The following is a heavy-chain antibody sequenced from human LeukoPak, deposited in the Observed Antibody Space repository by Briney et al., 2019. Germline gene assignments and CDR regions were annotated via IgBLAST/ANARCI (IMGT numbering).Heavy chain of an antibody. J-gene: IGHJ4*02. D-gene: IGHD6-6*01. CDR1: GSSISDSY. Sequence: SETLSLTCSVSGSSISDSYRSWIRQPPGKQMEWIGFVSDRGGTTYNPSLRSRVNISQDTSQNQFSLKVTSVTAADTAVYYCATNALLVPSTFDSWGRGTLVIVSS. CDR2: VSDRGGT. V-gene: IGHV4-59*12. CDR3: ATNALLVPSTFDS.